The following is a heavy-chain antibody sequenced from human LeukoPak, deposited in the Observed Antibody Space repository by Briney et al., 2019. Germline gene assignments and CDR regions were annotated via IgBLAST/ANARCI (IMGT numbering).Heavy chain of an antibody. D-gene: IGHD2/OR15-2a*01. V-gene: IGHV3-53*01. Sequence: GGSLRLSCAASGFNFRNYTMNWVRQAPGKGLEWVSFIYSGGNTHYSDSVKSRFTIPRDNSKNNLYLQMNSLRAEDTAVYYCARRAGEYSHPYDYWGQGTLVTVSS. CDR2: IYSGGNT. CDR3: ARRAGEYSHPYDY. J-gene: IGHJ4*02. CDR1: GFNFRNYT.